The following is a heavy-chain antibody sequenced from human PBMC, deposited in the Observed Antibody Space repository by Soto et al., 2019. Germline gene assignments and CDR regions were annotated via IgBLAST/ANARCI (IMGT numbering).Heavy chain of an antibody. J-gene: IGHJ4*02. CDR1: GFTFSSYA. CDR2: ISGDGGST. V-gene: IGHV3-23*01. CDR3: VRGDGDYNDGNGYLARH. D-gene: IGHD5-18*01. Sequence: PGGSLRLSCAASGFTFSSYAMSWVRQAPGKGLLWVSPISGDGGSTYYADSVQGRLTISRDNAKNTLYLQMNSLRAEDTAVYYCVRGDGDYNDGNGYLARHWGQGTLVTVSS.